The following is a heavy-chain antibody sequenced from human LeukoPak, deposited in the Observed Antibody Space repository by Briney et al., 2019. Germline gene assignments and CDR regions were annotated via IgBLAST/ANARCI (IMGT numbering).Heavy chain of an antibody. V-gene: IGHV3-30-3*01. D-gene: IGHD1/OR15-1a*01. Sequence: PGGSLRLSCAASGFTSSSYAMHWVRQAPGKGLEWVAVISYDGSNKYYADSVKGRFTISRDNAKNSLYLQMNSLRAEDTAVYYCARDRNIYGEAGSYFDYWGQGTLVTVSS. CDR1: GFTSSSYA. CDR2: ISYDGSNK. J-gene: IGHJ4*02. CDR3: ARDRNIYGEAGSYFDY.